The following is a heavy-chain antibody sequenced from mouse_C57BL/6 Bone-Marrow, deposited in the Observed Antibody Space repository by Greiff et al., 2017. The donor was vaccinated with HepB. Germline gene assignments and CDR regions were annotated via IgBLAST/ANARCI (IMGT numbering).Heavy chain of an antibody. V-gene: IGHV5-12*01. D-gene: IGHD1-1*01. CDR3: ARDKDYYGSSPQYFDV. Sequence: EVQGVESGGGLVQPGGSLKLSCAASGFTFSDYYMYWVRQTPEKRLEWVAYISNGGGSTYYPDTVKGRFTISRDNAKNTLYLQMSRLKSEDTAMYYCARDKDYYGSSPQYFDVWGTGTTVTVSS. CDR1: GFTFSDYY. J-gene: IGHJ1*03. CDR2: ISNGGGST.